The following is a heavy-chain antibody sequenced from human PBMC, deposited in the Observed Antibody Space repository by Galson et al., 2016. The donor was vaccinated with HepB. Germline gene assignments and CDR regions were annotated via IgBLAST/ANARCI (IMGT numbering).Heavy chain of an antibody. CDR2: ISAYNGNT. Sequence: SVKVSCKASGYTFTSYGISWVRQAPGQGLEWMGWISAYNGNTNYAQKLQGRVTMTTDTSTSTAYMELRNLRSDDTAVYYCARRSSATLNYYYNGMDVWGQGTTVTVSS. D-gene: IGHD5-12*01. CDR3: ARRSSATLNYYYNGMDV. J-gene: IGHJ6*02. CDR1: GYTFTSYG. V-gene: IGHV1-18*01.